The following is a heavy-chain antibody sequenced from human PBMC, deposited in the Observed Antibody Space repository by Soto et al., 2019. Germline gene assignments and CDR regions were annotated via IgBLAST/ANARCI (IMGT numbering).Heavy chain of an antibody. V-gene: IGHV3-9*01. CDR2: ISWNSANI. CDR1: GFTFDDHA. CDR3: GRDFLGGEHPFYYDMDV. D-gene: IGHD4-17*01. J-gene: IGHJ6*02. Sequence: EVQLVESGGGLVQPGRSLRLSCAASGFTFDDHAMHWVRQVPGKGLEWVSAISWNSANIGYADSVKGRFTISRDNAKSSLYLKMNSLRPVVTVLYYCGRDFLGGEHPFYYDMDVWGQGTTVTVSS.